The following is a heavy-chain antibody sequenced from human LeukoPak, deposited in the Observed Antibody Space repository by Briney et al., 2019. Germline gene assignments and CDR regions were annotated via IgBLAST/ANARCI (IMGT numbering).Heavy chain of an antibody. CDR2: ISAYNGNT. CDR3: ARDVAARLVYYYYGMDV. D-gene: IGHD6-6*01. CDR1: GYTFTSYG. V-gene: IGHV1-18*01. J-gene: IGHJ6*02. Sequence: GASVKVSCKASGYTFTSYGISWVRQAPGQGLEWMGWISAYNGNTNYAQKLQGRVTMTTDTSTSTAYMELRSLRSDDTAVYYCARDVAARLVYYYYGMDVWGQGTTVTVSS.